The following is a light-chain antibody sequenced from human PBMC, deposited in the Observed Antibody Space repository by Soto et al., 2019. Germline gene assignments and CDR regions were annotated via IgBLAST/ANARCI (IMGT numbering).Light chain of an antibody. J-gene: IGKJ2*01. CDR3: QQYDNLPMYT. V-gene: IGKV1-5*01. CDR2: DAS. Sequence: DIQMTQSPSTLSASVGDRVTITCRASQSISSWLAWYQQKPGKAPKLLIYDASSLESGVPSRFSGSGSGTEFTLTISSLQPDDFATYYCQQYDNLPMYTFGQGTKLEIK. CDR1: QSISSW.